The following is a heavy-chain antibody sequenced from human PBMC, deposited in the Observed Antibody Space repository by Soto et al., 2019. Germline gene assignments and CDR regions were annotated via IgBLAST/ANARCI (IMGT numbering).Heavy chain of an antibody. Sequence: QVQLVQSGAEVKKPGASVKVSCKASGYIFTSYNMHWVRQAPGQGLEWMGIINPSGGSTSYAQKFQGRVTMTRDTSTSTVYMELSSLRSEDTAVYYCARGYYESSAYSYFDYWGQGTLVTVSS. CDR1: GYIFTSYN. CDR3: ARGYYESSAYSYFDY. CDR2: INPSGGST. V-gene: IGHV1-46*01. J-gene: IGHJ4*02. D-gene: IGHD3-22*01.